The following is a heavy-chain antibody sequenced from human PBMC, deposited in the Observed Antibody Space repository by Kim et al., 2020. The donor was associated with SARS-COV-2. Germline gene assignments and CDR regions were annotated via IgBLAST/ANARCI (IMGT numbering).Heavy chain of an antibody. Sequence: SETLSLTCTVSGGSISSGSYYWSWIRQPAGKGLEWIGRIYTSGSTNYNPSLKSRVTISVDTSKNQFSLKLSSVTAADTAVYYCARARSYYYGSGSSPPGGMDVWGQGTTVTVSS. J-gene: IGHJ6*02. CDR3: ARARSYYYGSGSSPPGGMDV. CDR1: GGSISSGSYY. CDR2: IYTSGST. V-gene: IGHV4-61*02. D-gene: IGHD3-10*01.